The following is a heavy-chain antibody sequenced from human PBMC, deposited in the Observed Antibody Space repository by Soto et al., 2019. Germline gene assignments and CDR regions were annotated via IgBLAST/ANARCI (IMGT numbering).Heavy chain of an antibody. CDR2: IKQDGSEN. CDR3: ARVSTTNYFDY. V-gene: IGHV3-7*05. J-gene: IGHJ4*02. Sequence: EVQLVESGGGLVQPGGSLRLSCAASGFTFSTHWMSWVRQAPGKGLEWVANIKQDGSENYYVDSVKGRFTISRDNAKNSLYLQMNSLRAEDTAVYYCARVSTTNYFDYWGQGTLGTVSS. CDR1: GFTFSTHW.